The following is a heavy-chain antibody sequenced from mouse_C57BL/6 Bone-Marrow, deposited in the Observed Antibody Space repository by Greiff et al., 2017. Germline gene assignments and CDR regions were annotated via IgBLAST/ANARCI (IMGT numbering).Heavy chain of an antibody. CDR2: INPNYGTT. D-gene: IGHD2-2*01. J-gene: IGHJ4*01. CDR1: GYSFTDYN. CDR3: AGGYGYGYAMDY. Sequence: LQESGPELVKPGASVKISCKASGYSFTDYNMNWVKQSNGKSLEWIGVINPNYGTTSYNQKFKGKATLTVDQSSSTAYMQLNSLTSEDSAVYYFAGGYGYGYAMDYWGQGTSVTVSS. V-gene: IGHV1-39*01.